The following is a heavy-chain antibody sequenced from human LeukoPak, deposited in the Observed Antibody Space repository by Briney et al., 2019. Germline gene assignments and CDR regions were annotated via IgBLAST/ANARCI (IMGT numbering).Heavy chain of an antibody. J-gene: IGHJ4*02. CDR3: ASESATGFDY. Sequence: GGPLRLSCAASGFTFSSYAMHWVRQAPGKGLEWVAVISYDGSNKYYADSVKGRFTISRDNSKNTLYLQMNSLRAEDTAIYYCASESATGFDYWGQGTLVTVSS. CDR1: GFTFSSYA. CDR2: ISYDGSNK. D-gene: IGHD6-13*01. V-gene: IGHV3-30-3*01.